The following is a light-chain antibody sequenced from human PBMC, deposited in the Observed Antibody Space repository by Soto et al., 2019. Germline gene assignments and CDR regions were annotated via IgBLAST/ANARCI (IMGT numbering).Light chain of an antibody. CDR3: LQYGSSPYT. J-gene: IGKJ2*01. Sequence: IVLTQSPGTLSLSPGERATLSCRASQSVSRTYLAWYQQKPGQAPRLLIYDVSSRAAGIPDRFSGSGSGTDFSLTISGLEPEDFAVYYCLQYGSSPYTFGQGTKLQIK. CDR2: DVS. CDR1: QSVSRTY. V-gene: IGKV3-20*01.